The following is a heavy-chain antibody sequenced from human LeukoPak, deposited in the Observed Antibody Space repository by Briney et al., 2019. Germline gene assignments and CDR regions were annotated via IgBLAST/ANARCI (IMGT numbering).Heavy chain of an antibody. V-gene: IGHV3-48*01. J-gene: IGHJ6*02. CDR2: ISSSSSTI. CDR3: ARGNRWLVFYYYGKDV. CDR1: GFTFSSYS. D-gene: IGHD6-19*01. Sequence: PGGSLRLSCAASGFTFSSYSMNWVRQAPGEGLEWVSYISSSSSTIYYADSVKGRFTIPRDNAKNSLYLQMNSLRAEDTAVYYCARGNRWLVFYYYGKDVWGQGTTVTVSS.